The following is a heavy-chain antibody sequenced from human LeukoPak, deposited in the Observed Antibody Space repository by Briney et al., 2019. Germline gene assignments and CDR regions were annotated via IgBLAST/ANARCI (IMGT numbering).Heavy chain of an antibody. Sequence: GASDPVSYMASVYLFTVYYLHLVRQAPGPRLEWMGWINIECSGRNYEQKFQGRVATTREPSTRTAYMEMSRMTSDDPAVYYCATTLCYCGSDCHVQGFEYWGQGTLVIVSS. J-gene: IGHJ4*02. D-gene: IGHD2-21*02. CDR2: INIECSGR. CDR1: VYLFTVYY. V-gene: IGHV1-2*02. CDR3: ATTLCYCGSDCHVQGFEY.